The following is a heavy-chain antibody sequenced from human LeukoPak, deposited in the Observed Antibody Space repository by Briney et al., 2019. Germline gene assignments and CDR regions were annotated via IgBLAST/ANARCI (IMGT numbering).Heavy chain of an antibody. V-gene: IGHV4-39*01. CDR1: GGSISSSSYY. J-gene: IGHJ4*02. CDR2: ISDSGDT. CDR3: ARGPPYIVVVTAIGFFDY. Sequence: SETLSLTCIVSGGSISSSSYYWGWIRQPPGKGLEWIGTISDSGDTYYNPSLKSRVTISVDKAKNQFSLRLSSVTAADTAVYYCARGPPYIVVVTAIGFFDYWGQGTLVTVSS. D-gene: IGHD2-21*02.